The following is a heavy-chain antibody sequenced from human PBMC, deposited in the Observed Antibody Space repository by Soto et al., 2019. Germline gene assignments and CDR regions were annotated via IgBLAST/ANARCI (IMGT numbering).Heavy chain of an antibody. CDR1: GGSINSYY. D-gene: IGHD2-15*01. J-gene: IGHJ6*03. Sequence: SETLSLTCTVSGGSINSYYWSWIRQPPGKGLEWIGYIYYSGSTNYNPSLKSRVTISVETSKNQFSLKLSSVTATDTAVYYCARTGYCSGGGCSNYYYYYMDVWGEGSTVTVSS. V-gene: IGHV4-59*01. CDR3: ARTGYCSGGGCSNYYYYYMDV. CDR2: IYYSGST.